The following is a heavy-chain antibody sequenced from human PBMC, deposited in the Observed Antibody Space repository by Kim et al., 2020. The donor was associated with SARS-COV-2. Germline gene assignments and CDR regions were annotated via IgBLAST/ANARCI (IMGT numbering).Heavy chain of an antibody. J-gene: IGHJ4*02. Sequence: SVKGRFTISRDDSKSIDYRQMNSLKTEDTAVYYCTRDFGRGWCGELYFDYWGQGTLVTVSS. D-gene: IGHD3-10*01. CDR3: TRDFGRGWCGELYFDY. V-gene: IGHV3-49*02.